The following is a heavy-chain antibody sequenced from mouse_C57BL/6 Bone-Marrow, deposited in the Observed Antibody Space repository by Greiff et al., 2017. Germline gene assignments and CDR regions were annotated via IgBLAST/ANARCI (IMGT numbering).Heavy chain of an antibody. CDR2: IDPEDDDT. Sequence: VQLQQSGAELVRPGASVKLSCTASGFTIKDYYMHWVKQRPEQGLEWIGRIDPEDDDTEYAPKFQGKATMTADTSSNTAYLQLSSLTSEDTAVYYCTEFMYYYGSSFRYGDYWGQGKSITVSS. CDR3: TEFMYYYGSSFRYGDY. D-gene: IGHD1-1*01. V-gene: IGHV14-1*01. J-gene: IGHJ2*03. CDR1: GFTIKDYY.